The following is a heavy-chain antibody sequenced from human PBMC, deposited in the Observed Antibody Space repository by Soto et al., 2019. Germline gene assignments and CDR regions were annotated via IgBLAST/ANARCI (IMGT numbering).Heavy chain of an antibody. CDR1: GFTFSSYA. CDR2: ISGSGGST. CDR3: ARASWYYFDY. Sequence: EVQLLESGGGLVQPGGSLRLSCADSGFTFSSYAMSWVRQAPGKGLEWVSAISGSGGSTYYADSVKGRFTISRDNSKNTLDLQKNSLRAEDTAVYYCARASWYYFDYWAQGTLVTVSS. J-gene: IGHJ4*02. D-gene: IGHD6-13*01. V-gene: IGHV3-23*01.